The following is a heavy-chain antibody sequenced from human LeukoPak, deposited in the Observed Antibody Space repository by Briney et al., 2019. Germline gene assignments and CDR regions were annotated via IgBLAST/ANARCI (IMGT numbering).Heavy chain of an antibody. CDR1: GGSISSGSYY. V-gene: IGHV4-61*02. CDR3: ARDYGDYSVTRAEYFQH. J-gene: IGHJ1*01. Sequence: PSETLSLTCTVSGGSISSGSYYWSWIRQPAGKGLEWIGRIYTSGSTNYNPSLKSRVTISVDTSKNQFSLKLSSVTAADTAVYYCARDYGDYSVTRAEYFQHWGQGTLVTVSS. D-gene: IGHD4-17*01. CDR2: IYTSGST.